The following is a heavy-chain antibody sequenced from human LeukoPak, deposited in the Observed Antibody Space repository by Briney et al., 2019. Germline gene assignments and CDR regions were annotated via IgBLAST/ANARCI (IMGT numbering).Heavy chain of an antibody. CDR3: ARESTYRDSSGYYRSYFDY. CDR2: ISSSGSTI. D-gene: IGHD3-22*01. CDR1: GFTFSDYY. V-gene: IGHV3-11*04. Sequence: PGGSLRLSCAASGFTFSDYYMSWIRQAPGKGLEWVSYISSSGSTIYYADSVKGRFTISRDNAKNSLNLQMNSLRAEDTAVYYCARESTYRDSSGYYRSYFDYWGQGTLVTVSS. J-gene: IGHJ4*02.